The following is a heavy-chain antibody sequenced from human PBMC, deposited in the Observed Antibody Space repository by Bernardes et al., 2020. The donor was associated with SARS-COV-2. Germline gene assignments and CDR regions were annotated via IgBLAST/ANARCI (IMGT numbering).Heavy chain of an antibody. J-gene: IGHJ4*02. Sequence: GGSLRLSCAASGFTFDDYAMHWVRQAPGKGLEWVSGISWNSGSIGYADSVKGRFTISRDNAKNSLYLQMNSLRAEDTALYYCAKLPSRELQKDYWGQGTLVTVSS. CDR2: ISWNSGSI. CDR3: AKLPSRELQKDY. D-gene: IGHD1-26*01. V-gene: IGHV3-9*01. CDR1: GFTFDDYA.